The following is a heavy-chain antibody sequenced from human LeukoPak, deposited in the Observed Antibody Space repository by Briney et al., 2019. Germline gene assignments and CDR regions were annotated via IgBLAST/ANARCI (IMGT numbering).Heavy chain of an antibody. CDR2: TNPISGGT. Sequence: ASLKVSCKASGYTITGYYMHWVRQAAGQGLEYIARTNPISGGTVYAQKFQGRVTMTRDTSITTAYMELTRLTSDDTAVYYCARYCSSTSCYSDYWGQGTLVTVSS. CDR3: ARYCSSTSCYSDY. CDR1: GYTITGYY. J-gene: IGHJ4*02. V-gene: IGHV1-2*06. D-gene: IGHD2-2*01.